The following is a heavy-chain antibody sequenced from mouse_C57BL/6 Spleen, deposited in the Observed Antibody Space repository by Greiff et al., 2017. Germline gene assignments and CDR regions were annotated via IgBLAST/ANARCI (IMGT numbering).Heavy chain of an antibody. CDR1: GYSFTGYY. V-gene: IGHV1-42*01. J-gene: IGHJ3*01. CDR2: INPSTGGT. D-gene: IGHD1-1*01. CDR3: ARGRGLLAY. Sequence: EVQLQQSGPELVKPGASVKISCKASGYSFTGYYMNWVKQSPEKSLEWIGEINPSTGGTTYNQKFKAKATLTVDKSSSTAYMQLKSLTSEDSAVYYCARGRGLLAYWGQGTLVTVSA.